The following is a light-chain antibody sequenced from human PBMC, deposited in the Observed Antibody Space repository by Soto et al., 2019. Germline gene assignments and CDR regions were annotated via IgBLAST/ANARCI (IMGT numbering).Light chain of an antibody. Sequence: SYELTQPPSVSVVPGKTARITCGGNNIGSKSVHWYQQKPGQAPVLVIYYDSDRPSGIPERFSGSNSGNTATLTISRVEAGDEADYYCQVWDSSCDHYVFGTGTKVTVL. CDR3: QVWDSSCDHYV. CDR1: NIGSKS. J-gene: IGLJ1*01. V-gene: IGLV3-21*04. CDR2: YDS.